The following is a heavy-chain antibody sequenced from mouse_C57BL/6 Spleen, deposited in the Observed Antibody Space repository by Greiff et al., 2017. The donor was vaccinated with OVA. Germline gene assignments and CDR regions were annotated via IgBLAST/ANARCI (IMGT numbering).Heavy chain of an antibody. CDR3: ARRSITTAAMDY. CDR2: IDPSDSYT. CDR1: GYTFTSYW. V-gene: IGHV1-69*01. D-gene: IGHD1-1*01. J-gene: IGHJ4*01. Sequence: QVQLQQSGAELVMPGASVKLSCKASGYTFTSYWMHWVKQRPGQGLEWIGEIDPSDSYTNYNQKFKGKSTLTVDKSSSTAYMQFSILTSDDSAVYYCARRSITTAAMDYWGQGTSVTVSS.